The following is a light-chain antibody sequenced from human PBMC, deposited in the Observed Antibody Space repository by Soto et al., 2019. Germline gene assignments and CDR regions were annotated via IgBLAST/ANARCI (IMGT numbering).Light chain of an antibody. Sequence: IVLAQSPGTLSLSPGERATLSCRASQTISSRYLTWYQQKPGQAPRLLIYGASIRATGIPDRFSGSGSETDFTLTISRLEPEDFALYYCQQYGSSAPITFGQGTRLEIK. CDR1: QTISSRY. V-gene: IGKV3-20*01. CDR2: GAS. J-gene: IGKJ5*01. CDR3: QQYGSSAPIT.